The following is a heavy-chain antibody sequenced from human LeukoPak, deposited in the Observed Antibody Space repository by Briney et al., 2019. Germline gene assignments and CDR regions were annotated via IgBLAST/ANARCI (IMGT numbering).Heavy chain of an antibody. CDR1: GGSISSGSYY. V-gene: IGHV4-61*02. CDR2: IYTSGST. J-gene: IGHJ4*02. D-gene: IGHD2-15*01. Sequence: SQTLSLTCTVSGGSISSGSYYWSWIRQPAGKGLEWIGRIYTSGSTYYNPSLKSRVTISVDTSKNQFSLKLSSVTAADTAVYYCASTGYCSGGSCYRGPYYWGQGTLVTVSS. CDR3: ASTGYCSGGSCYRGPYY.